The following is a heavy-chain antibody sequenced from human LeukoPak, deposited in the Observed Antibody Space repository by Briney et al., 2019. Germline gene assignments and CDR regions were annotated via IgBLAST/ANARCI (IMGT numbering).Heavy chain of an antibody. CDR3: ARVSGQDAFDI. J-gene: IGHJ4*02. D-gene: IGHD3-16*01. CDR2: ISSSGSTI. V-gene: IGHV3-48*03. Sequence: GGSLRLSCAASGFTFSSYEMNWVRQAPGKGLEWVSYISSSGSTIYYADSVKGRFTISRDNAKNSLYLQMNSLRAEDTAVYYCARVSGQDAFDIWGQGTLVTVSS. CDR1: GFTFSSYE.